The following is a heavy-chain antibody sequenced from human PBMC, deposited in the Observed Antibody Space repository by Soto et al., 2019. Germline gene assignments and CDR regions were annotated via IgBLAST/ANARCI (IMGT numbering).Heavy chain of an antibody. J-gene: IGHJ1*01. CDR1: GYTFTSYG. CDR3: ARGPWVYGLPKYFQH. CDR2: ISAYNGNT. D-gene: IGHD4-17*01. V-gene: IGHV1-18*01. Sequence: GASVKVSCKASGYTFTSYGISWVRQAPGQGLEWMGWISAYNGNTNYAQKLQGRVTMTTDTSTSTAYMELRSLRSDDTAVYYCARGPWVYGLPKYFQHWGQGTLVTVSS.